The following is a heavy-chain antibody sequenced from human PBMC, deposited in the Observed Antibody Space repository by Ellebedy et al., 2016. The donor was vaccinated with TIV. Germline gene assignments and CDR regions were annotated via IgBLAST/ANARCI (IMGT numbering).Heavy chain of an antibody. D-gene: IGHD3-22*01. CDR3: AVGYYYGFDY. Sequence: MPSETLSLTCTVSGGSISSGGYYWSWIRQPPGKGLEWIGEINHSGSTNYNPSLKSRVTISVDTSKNQFSLKLSSVTAADTAVYYCAVGYYYGFDYWGQGTLVTVSS. J-gene: IGHJ4*02. CDR2: INHSGST. CDR1: GGSISSGGYY. V-gene: IGHV4-39*07.